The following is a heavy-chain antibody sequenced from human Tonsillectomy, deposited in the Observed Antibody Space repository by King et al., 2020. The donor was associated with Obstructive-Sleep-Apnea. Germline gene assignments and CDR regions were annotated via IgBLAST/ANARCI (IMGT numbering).Heavy chain of an antibody. CDR1: GGSFSGYY. Sequence: VQLQQWGAGLLKPSETLSLTCAVYGGSFSGYYWSWIRQPPGKGREWIGEINHSESTTDNPSLKSRVTISVDTSKNQFSLKLSSVTAADTAVYYCARDIEQWLVRGPFDYWGQGTLVTVSS. CDR2: INHSEST. J-gene: IGHJ4*02. D-gene: IGHD6-19*01. CDR3: ARDIEQWLVRGPFDY. V-gene: IGHV4-34*01.